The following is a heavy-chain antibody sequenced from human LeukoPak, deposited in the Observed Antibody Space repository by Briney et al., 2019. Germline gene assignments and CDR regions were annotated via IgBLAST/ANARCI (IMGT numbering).Heavy chain of an antibody. V-gene: IGHV3-23*01. CDR1: GFTFSSYA. D-gene: IGHD2-8*01. Sequence: GGSLRLSCAGSGFTFSSYAMSWVRQAPGQGLEWVSVISDSGDYTSYADSVRGRFTISRDNSRNTLYLQMISLRPEDTAVYYCAKDTYIGKYCTNGVCSPFDYWGQGTLLTVSS. CDR3: AKDTYIGKYCTNGVCSPFDY. J-gene: IGHJ4*02. CDR2: ISDSGDYT.